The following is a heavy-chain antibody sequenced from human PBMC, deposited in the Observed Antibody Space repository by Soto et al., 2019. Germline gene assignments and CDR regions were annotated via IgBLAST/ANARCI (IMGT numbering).Heavy chain of an antibody. D-gene: IGHD3-22*01. J-gene: IGHJ4*02. Sequence: GGSLRLSCAASGFTFSTYSMNWVRQAPGKGLEWVSYISSSSSTIFYTDSVKGRFTVSRDNAKNSLYLQMNSLRAEDTAVYYCVSPTYYYDSSGPPAYCGQGSLDTVSS. CDR2: ISSSSSTI. V-gene: IGHV3-48*01. CDR1: GFTFSTYS. CDR3: VSPTYYYDSSGPPAY.